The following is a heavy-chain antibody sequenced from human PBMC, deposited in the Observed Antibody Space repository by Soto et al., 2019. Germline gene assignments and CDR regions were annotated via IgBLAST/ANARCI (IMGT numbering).Heavy chain of an antibody. CDR3: ARSFPRFTAPDS. V-gene: IGHV3-48*03. CDR1: GFIFSNYE. CDR2: ISTTGNKI. D-gene: IGHD2-21*02. J-gene: IGHJ5*01. Sequence: EVQLVESGGGLVQPGGSLRLSCAASGFIFSNYEMNWVRQAPGKGLQWVSFISTTGNKIYYGESVKGRFTISRDNAKNSVFLQMNSLTAEDTAVYFCARSFPRFTAPDSWGQGTLVTVAS.